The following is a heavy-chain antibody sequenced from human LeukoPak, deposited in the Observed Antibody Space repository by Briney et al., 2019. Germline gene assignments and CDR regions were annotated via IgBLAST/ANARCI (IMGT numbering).Heavy chain of an antibody. J-gene: IGHJ3*02. CDR3: AREGGSLGYCSGGSCYGNLSGAFDI. Sequence: SQTLSLTCTVSGGSISSGDYYWSWIRQPPGKGLEWIGYIYYSGSTYYNPSLKSRVTISVDTSKNQFSLKLSSVTAADTAVYYCAREGGSLGYCSGGSCYGNLSGAFDIWGQGTMVTVSS. D-gene: IGHD2-15*01. CDR1: GGSISSGDYY. CDR2: IYYSGST. V-gene: IGHV4-30-4*01.